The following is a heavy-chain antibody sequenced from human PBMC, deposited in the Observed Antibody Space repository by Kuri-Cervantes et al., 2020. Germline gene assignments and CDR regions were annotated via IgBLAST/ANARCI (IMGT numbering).Heavy chain of an antibody. CDR3: ARELHDSGGIPWEGDYYYYGMDV. Sequence: ASVKVSCKASGYTFTSYYMHWVRQAPGQGLEWMGIINPSGGSTSYAQNFQGRVTMTRDTSTSTVYMELSSLRSEDTAVYYCARELHDSGGIPWEGDYYYYGMDVWGQGTLVTVSS. V-gene: IGHV1-46*01. D-gene: IGHD4-23*01. CDR1: GYTFTSYY. J-gene: IGHJ6*02. CDR2: INPSGGST.